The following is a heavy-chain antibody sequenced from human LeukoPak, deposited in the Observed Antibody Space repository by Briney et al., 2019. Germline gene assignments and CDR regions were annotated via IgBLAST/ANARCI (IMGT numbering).Heavy chain of an antibody. Sequence: PSETLSLTCTVSGGSISSYYWSWIRQPPGKGLEWIGYIYYGGSTNYNPSLKSRVTISVDTSKNQFSLKLSSVTAADTAVYYCALSTSSGWFDPWGQGTLVTVSS. CDR2: IYYGGST. CDR1: GGSISSYY. J-gene: IGHJ5*02. CDR3: ALSTSSGWFDP. V-gene: IGHV4-59*01. D-gene: IGHD2-2*01.